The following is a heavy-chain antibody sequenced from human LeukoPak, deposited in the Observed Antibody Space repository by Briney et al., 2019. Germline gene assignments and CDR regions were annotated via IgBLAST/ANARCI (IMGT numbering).Heavy chain of an antibody. Sequence: SETLSLSCTVSGDSISNSRYSWGWIRQPPGKGLEWIGTTSYSGSAYYNPSLKSRVTISVDTSKNQFSLKLSSVTAADTAVFYCARLRGSYGGDAFDIWGQGTMVTVSS. CDR1: GDSISNSRYS. D-gene: IGHD1-26*01. CDR2: TSYSGSA. CDR3: ARLRGSYGGDAFDI. J-gene: IGHJ3*02. V-gene: IGHV4-39*01.